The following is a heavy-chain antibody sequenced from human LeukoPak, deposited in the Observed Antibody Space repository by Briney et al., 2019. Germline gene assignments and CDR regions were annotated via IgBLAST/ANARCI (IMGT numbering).Heavy chain of an antibody. CDR3: ARDLGTRGDNWFDP. J-gene: IGHJ5*02. Sequence: SETLSLTCTVSGGSISSGSYYWSWIRQPAGKGLEWIGRIYTSGSTNYNPSLKSRVTISVDTSKNQFSLKLSSVTAADTAVYYCARDLGTRGDNWFDPWGQGTLVTVSS. V-gene: IGHV4-61*02. CDR2: IYTSGST. CDR1: GGSISSGSYY. D-gene: IGHD3-10*01.